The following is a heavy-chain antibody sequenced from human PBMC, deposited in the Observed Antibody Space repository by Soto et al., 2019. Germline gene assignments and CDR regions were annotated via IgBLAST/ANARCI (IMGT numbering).Heavy chain of an antibody. CDR2: ISGGGDNT. J-gene: IGHJ6*02. V-gene: IGHV3-23*01. D-gene: IGHD1-26*01. CDR3: AKDVEVGGTNADYDGLDA. Sequence: EVQLLESGGGLVQPGGSLRLSCAASGFTFSNFAMSWVRQAPGKGLEWVSFISGGGDNTYYADSVKGRFTVSRDKCKSTLYLQLNSLRAEDTAVYYCAKDVEVGGTNADYDGLDAWGQGTTVTVSS. CDR1: GFTFSNFA.